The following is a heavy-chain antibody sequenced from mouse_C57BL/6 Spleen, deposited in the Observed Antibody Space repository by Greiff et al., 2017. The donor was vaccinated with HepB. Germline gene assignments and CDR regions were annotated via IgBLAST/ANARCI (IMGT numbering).Heavy chain of an antibody. CDR3: TTIYYGNPFAY. D-gene: IGHD2-1*01. Sequence: EVQLQQSGAELVRPGASVKLSCTASGFNIKDYYMHWVKQRPEQGLEWIGRIDPEDGDTEYAPKFQGKATMTADTSSNTAYLQLSSLTSEDTAVYYCTTIYYGNPFAYWGQGTLVTVSA. CDR2: IDPEDGDT. CDR1: GFNIKDYY. V-gene: IGHV14-1*01. J-gene: IGHJ3*01.